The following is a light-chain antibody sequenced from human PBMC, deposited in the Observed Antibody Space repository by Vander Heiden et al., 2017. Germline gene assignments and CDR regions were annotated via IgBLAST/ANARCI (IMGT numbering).Light chain of an antibody. J-gene: IGLJ1*01. CDR1: RSNIGAGYD. CDR2: GNI. Sequence: QSVLTQPPSVSGSPGRRVTISCTGSRSNIGAGYDVHWDQQLPGTDPKLLSYGNINRPSGGPDRFSGSKSGTSASLAITGIQAEDEADYDCQSYDSSLRVFGTGTKVTVL. CDR3: QSYDSSLRV. V-gene: IGLV1-40*01.